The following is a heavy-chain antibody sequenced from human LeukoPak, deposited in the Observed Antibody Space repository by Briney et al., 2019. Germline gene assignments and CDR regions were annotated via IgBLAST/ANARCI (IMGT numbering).Heavy chain of an antibody. V-gene: IGHV5-51*01. J-gene: IGHJ6*03. D-gene: IGHD1-26*01. CDR2: IDPDDSRT. Sequence: GESLKLSCKGSGYRFTNYWIGWVRQVPGKGLEWMGFIDPDDSRTKYSPSFQGQVTISADKSINTNYVQWNSLKASDTAIYFCARHRGGAIGLEFYYYMDVWGKGTTVIVS. CDR1: GYRFTNYW. CDR3: ARHRGGAIGLEFYYYMDV.